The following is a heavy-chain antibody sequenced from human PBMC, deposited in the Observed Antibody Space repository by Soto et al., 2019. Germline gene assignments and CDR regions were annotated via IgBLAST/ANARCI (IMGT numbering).Heavy chain of an antibody. Sequence: SETLSLTCTVSGGSISSYYWSWIRQPPGKGLEWIGYIYYSGSTNYNPSLKSRITISVDTSKNQFSLKLSSVTAADTAVYYCARVWYSGSYYEGAYFDYWGQGTLVTVSS. D-gene: IGHD1-26*01. J-gene: IGHJ4*02. CDR3: ARVWYSGSYYEGAYFDY. CDR2: IYYSGST. CDR1: GGSISSYY. V-gene: IGHV4-59*01.